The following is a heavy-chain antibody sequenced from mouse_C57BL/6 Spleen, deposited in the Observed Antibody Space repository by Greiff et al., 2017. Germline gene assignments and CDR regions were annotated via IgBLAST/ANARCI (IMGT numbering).Heavy chain of an antibody. CDR1: GFTFSDYY. D-gene: IGHD1-1*01. CDR2: INYDGSST. V-gene: IGHV5-16*01. J-gene: IGHJ2*01. Sequence: EVHLVESEGGLVQPGSSMKLSCTASGFTFSDYYMAWVRQVPEKGLEWVANINYDGSSTYYLDSLKSRFIISRDNAKNILYLQMSSLKSEDTATYYCARLDYYGSSYYFDYWGQGTTLTVSS. CDR3: ARLDYYGSSYYFDY.